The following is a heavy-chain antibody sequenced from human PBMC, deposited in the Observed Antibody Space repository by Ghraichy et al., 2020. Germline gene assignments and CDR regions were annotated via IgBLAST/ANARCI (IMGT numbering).Heavy chain of an antibody. CDR3: ARGPPYCSGGSCYSRYYYYYYGMDV. D-gene: IGHD2-15*01. V-gene: IGHV1-8*01. CDR2: MNPNSGNT. Sequence: ASVKVSCKASGYTFTSYDINWVRQATGQGLEWMGWMNPNSGNTGYAQKFQGRVTMTRNTSISTAYMELSSLRSEDTAVYYCARGPPYCSGGSCYSRYYYYYYGMDVWGQGTTVTVSS. J-gene: IGHJ6*02. CDR1: GYTFTSYD.